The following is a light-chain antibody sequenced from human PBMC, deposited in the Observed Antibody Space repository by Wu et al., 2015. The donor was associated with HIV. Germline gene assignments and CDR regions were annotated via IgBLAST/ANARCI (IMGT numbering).Light chain of an antibody. J-gene: IGKJ4*01. CDR3: QQAHNFPLT. Sequence: DIQMTQSPSSVSASVGDRVTITCRASQNINIYLAWYQQKPGKAPNLLIYAASNLHSGVPSRFSGSGSGTDFTLTISSLQPEDFATYYCQQAHNFPLTFGGGTKVEIK. CDR2: AAS. V-gene: IGKV1-12*01. CDR1: QNINIY.